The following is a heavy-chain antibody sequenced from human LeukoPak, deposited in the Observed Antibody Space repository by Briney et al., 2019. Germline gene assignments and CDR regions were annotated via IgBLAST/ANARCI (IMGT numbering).Heavy chain of an antibody. Sequence: PGGSLRLSCAASGFTFSSYGMHWVRQAPGKGLEWVAVISYDGSNKYYADSVKGRFTISRDNAKNTLYLQMNSLRAEDTAVYYCARDRKVRGIPTLYYFDYWGQGTLVTVSS. V-gene: IGHV3-30*03. CDR1: GFTFSSYG. J-gene: IGHJ4*02. D-gene: IGHD3-10*01. CDR2: ISYDGSNK. CDR3: ARDRKVRGIPTLYYFDY.